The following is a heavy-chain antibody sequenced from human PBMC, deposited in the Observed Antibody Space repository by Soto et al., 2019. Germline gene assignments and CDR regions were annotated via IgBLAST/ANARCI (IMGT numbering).Heavy chain of an antibody. J-gene: IGHJ6*02. D-gene: IGHD2-2*01. CDR3: ARTQVVPADYYYYYGMDV. V-gene: IGHV1-69*02. Sequence: GASVKVSCKASGGTFSSYTISWVRQAPGQGLEWMGRIIPILGIANYAQKFQGRVTITADKSTSTAYMELSSLRSEDTAVYYCARTQVVPADYYYYYGMDVWGQGTTVTVSS. CDR2: IIPILGIA. CDR1: GGTFSSYT.